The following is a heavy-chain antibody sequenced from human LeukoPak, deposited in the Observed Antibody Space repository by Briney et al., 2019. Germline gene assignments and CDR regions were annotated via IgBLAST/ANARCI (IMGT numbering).Heavy chain of an antibody. CDR1: GYSFIGHY. CDR2: INPNSGGT. J-gene: IGHJ4*02. Sequence: ASVTVPCKASGYSFIGHYMHWVRQAPGQGLEWMGWINPNSGGTNYAQKFQGRVTMTRDTSISTAYMELSRLRSDDTAVYYCARDLTCSGGACYSGDYWGQGTLVTVSS. V-gene: IGHV1-2*02. D-gene: IGHD2-15*01. CDR3: ARDLTCSGGACYSGDY.